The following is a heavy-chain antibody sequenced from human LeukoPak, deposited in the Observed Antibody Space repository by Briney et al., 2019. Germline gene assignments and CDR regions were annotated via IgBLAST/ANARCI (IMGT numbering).Heavy chain of an antibody. V-gene: IGHV3-23*01. CDR1: GFTFSSYA. J-gene: IGHJ4*02. CDR3: AKDGVVPAALGIFDY. CDR2: ISGSGGST. Sequence: GGSLRLSCAASGFTFSSYAMSWVRQAPGKGLEWVSAISGSGGSTYYADSVKGRFTVSRDNSKNTLYLQMNSLRAEDTAVYYCAKDGVVPAALGIFDYWGQGTLVTVSS. D-gene: IGHD2-2*01.